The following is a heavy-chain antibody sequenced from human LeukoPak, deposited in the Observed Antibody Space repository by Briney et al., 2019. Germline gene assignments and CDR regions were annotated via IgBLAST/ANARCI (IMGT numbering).Heavy chain of an antibody. CDR1: GFTFSSYA. J-gene: IGHJ4*02. D-gene: IGHD3-22*01. Sequence: PGGSLRLSCAASGFTFSSYAMSWVRQAPGKGLEWVSAISGSGGSTYYADSVKGRFTISRDNSKNTLHLQMNSLRAEDTAVYYCAKRPYDSSGYYRFDYWGQGTLVTVSS. CDR3: AKRPYDSSGYYRFDY. CDR2: ISGSGGST. V-gene: IGHV3-23*01.